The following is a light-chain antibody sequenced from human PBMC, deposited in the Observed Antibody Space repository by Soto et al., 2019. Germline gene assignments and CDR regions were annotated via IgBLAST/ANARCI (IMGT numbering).Light chain of an antibody. J-gene: IGLJ3*02. Sequence: QSALTQPASVSGSPGQSITISCTGSSSDVGGHDHVSWYQQHPGKAPKLMIYDVTYRPSGVSSRFSGSKSGHTASLTISGLQAEDEADYYCSSFTSRSTLVLFGGGTKLTVL. CDR3: SSFTSRSTLVL. V-gene: IGLV2-14*01. CDR2: DVT. CDR1: SSDVGGHDH.